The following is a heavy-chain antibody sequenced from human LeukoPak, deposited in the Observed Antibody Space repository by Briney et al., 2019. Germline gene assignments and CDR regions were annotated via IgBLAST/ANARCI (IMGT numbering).Heavy chain of an antibody. CDR2: INHSGST. D-gene: IGHD2-2*01. CDR3: ARGDIVVVPAAMVNYYYYYMDV. CDR1: GGSFSGYY. J-gene: IGHJ6*03. Sequence: SETLSLTCAVYGGSFSGYYWSWIHQPPGKGLEWIGEINHSGSTNYNPSLKSRVTISVDTSKNQFPLKLSSVTAADTAVYYCARGDIVVVPAAMVNYYYYYMDVWGKGTTVTVSS. V-gene: IGHV4-34*01.